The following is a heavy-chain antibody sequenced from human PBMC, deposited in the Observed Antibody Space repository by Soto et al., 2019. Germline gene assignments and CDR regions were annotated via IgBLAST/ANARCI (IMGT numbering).Heavy chain of an antibody. J-gene: IGHJ6*02. CDR2: IVVGSGNT. CDR3: PAAIRNGMDV. D-gene: IGHD3-16*01. CDR1: GFTFTSSA. Sequence: QMQLVQSGPEVKKPGTSVKVSCKASGFTFTSSAVQWVRQARGQRLEWIGWIVVGSGNTNYAQKFQKRVTITRDMSTSTANMELSSLRSEDTDVYYCPAAIRNGMDVWGQGTTVTVSS. V-gene: IGHV1-58*01.